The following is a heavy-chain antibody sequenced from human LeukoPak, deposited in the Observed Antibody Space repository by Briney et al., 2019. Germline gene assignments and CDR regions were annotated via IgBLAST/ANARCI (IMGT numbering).Heavy chain of an antibody. J-gene: IGHJ5*02. V-gene: IGHV3-21*01. CDR1: GFTFDDYA. D-gene: IGHD3-10*01. CDR3: ARDGAYYGSASNWFDP. Sequence: PGRSLRLSCAASGFTFDDYAMHWVRQAPGKGLEWVSSISSSSSYIYYADSVKGRFTISRDNAKNSLYLQMNSLRAEDTAVYYCARDGAYYGSASNWFDPWGQGTLVTVSS. CDR2: ISSSSSYI.